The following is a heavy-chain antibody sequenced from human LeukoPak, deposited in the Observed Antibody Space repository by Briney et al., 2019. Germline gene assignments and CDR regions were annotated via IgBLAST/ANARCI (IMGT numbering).Heavy chain of an antibody. CDR1: VYTFTNYD. V-gene: IGHV1-8*01. D-gene: IGHD2-2*01. CDR2: MNPNSGNT. CDR3: ARGPGCISTTCPYYFDY. J-gene: IGHJ4*02. Sequence: GASVTVSFKSSVYTFTNYDINWVRQASGQGRDWMGLMNPNSGNTGYAQKFQGRVTMTRNTSISTAYMELSSLSSEDTAVYYCARGPGCISTTCPYYFDYWGQGTLVTVSS.